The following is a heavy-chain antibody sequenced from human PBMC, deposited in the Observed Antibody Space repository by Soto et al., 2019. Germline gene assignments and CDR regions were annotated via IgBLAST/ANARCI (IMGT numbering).Heavy chain of an antibody. CDR3: ARAEQLVRNALDV. CDR2: ISSSSSYI. D-gene: IGHD6-13*01. J-gene: IGHJ3*01. Sequence: GGSLRLSCAASGFTFSSYSMNWVRQAPGKGLEWVSSISSSSSYIYYADSVKGRFTISRDNAKNSLYLQMNSLRAEDTAVYYCARAEQLVRNALDVWGQGTMVTVSS. V-gene: IGHV3-21*01. CDR1: GFTFSSYS.